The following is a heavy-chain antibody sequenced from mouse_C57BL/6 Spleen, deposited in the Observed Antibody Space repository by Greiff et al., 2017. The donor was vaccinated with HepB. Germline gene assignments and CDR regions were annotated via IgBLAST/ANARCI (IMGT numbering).Heavy chain of an antibody. CDR2: IYPGDGDT. D-gene: IGHD4-1*01. CDR3: ARENPLGHWFAY. J-gene: IGHJ3*01. CDR1: GYAFSSYW. Sequence: VQLQQSGAELVKPGASVKISCKASGYAFSSYWMNWVKQRPGKGLEWIGQIYPGDGDTNYNGKFKGKATLTADTSSSTAYMQLSSLTSEDSAVYFCARENPLGHWFAYWGQGTLVTVSA. V-gene: IGHV1-80*01.